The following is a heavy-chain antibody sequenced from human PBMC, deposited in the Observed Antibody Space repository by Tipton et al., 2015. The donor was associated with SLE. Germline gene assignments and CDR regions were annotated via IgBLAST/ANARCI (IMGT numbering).Heavy chain of an antibody. Sequence: SLRLSCAASGFNYSTYSMNWVRQAPGKGLEWVSSITSRSSYIKYADSVKGRFTISRDNAKKSVYLHMNSLRAEDTAVYYCARGYSRTSTSWPSYYYYFDLDVWGQGTTVTVPS. J-gene: IGHJ6*02. CDR3: ARGYSRTSTSWPSYYYYFDLDV. CDR2: ITSRSSYI. CDR1: GFNYSTYS. V-gene: IGHV3-21*01. D-gene: IGHD6-6*01.